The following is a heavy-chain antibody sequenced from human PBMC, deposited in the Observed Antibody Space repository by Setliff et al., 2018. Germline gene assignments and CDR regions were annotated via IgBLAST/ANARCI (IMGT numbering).Heavy chain of an antibody. V-gene: IGHV4-39*01. CDR2: IYSSGNT. Sequence: SETLSLTCSVSGGSIRSSTYYWGWVRQPPGKGLEWIASIYSSGNTYYNPSLKSRVTISVDTSKNQFSLNLNSVTAADPAVYYCSATDDYGGSQYYLDYWGQGTLVTVSS. CDR1: GGSIRSSTYY. D-gene: IGHD3-10*01. J-gene: IGHJ4*02. CDR3: SATDDYGGSQYYLDY.